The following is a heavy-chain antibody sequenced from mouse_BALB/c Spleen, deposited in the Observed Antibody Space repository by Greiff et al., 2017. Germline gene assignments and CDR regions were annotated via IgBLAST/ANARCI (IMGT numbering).Heavy chain of an antibody. CDR3: ATYGNFSPFAY. CDR2: ISDGGSYT. CDR1: GFTFSDYY. D-gene: IGHD2-1*01. Sequence: DVHLVESGGGLVKPGGSLKLSCAASGFTFSDYYMYWVRQTPEKRLEWVATISDGGSYTCYPDSVKGRFTISRDNAKNNLYLQMSSLKSEDTAMYYCATYGNFSPFAYWGQGTLVTVSA. V-gene: IGHV5-4*02. J-gene: IGHJ3*01.